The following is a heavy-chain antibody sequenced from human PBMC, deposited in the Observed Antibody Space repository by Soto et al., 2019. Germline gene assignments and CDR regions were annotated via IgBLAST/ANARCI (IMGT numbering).Heavy chain of an antibody. CDR3: ARDWLVVVAATPQGAYGMDV. CDR1: GYTFTGYY. V-gene: IGHV1-2*02. J-gene: IGHJ6*02. Sequence: AASVKVSCKASGYTFTGYYMHWVRQAPGQGLEWMGWINPNSGGTNYAQKFQGRVTMTRDTSISTAYMELSRLRSDDTAVYYCARDWLVVVAATPQGAYGMDVWGQGTTVTVSS. CDR2: INPNSGGT. D-gene: IGHD2-15*01.